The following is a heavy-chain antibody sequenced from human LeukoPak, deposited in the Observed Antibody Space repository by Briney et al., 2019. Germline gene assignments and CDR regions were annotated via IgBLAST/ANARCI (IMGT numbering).Heavy chain of an antibody. CDR3: AGLSYTYVPI. J-gene: IGHJ4*02. CDR1: GDSDSSNSAA. V-gene: IGHV6-1*01. Sequence: SQTLSLTCAISGDSDSSNSAAWSWIRQSPSRGLEWLGRTYYRSKWYNEYALSVKSRITINPDTSKNHFSLQLNSVTPEDTAVYYCAGLSYTYVPIWGQGTLVTVSS. D-gene: IGHD5-18*01. CDR2: TYYRSKWYN.